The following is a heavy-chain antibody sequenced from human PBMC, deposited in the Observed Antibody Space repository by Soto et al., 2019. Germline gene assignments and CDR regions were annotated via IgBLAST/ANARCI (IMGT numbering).Heavy chain of an antibody. J-gene: IGHJ5*02. V-gene: IGHV3-21*01. CDR3: ARDLFDSPNWFDP. D-gene: IGHD3-22*01. CDR2: ISSSSSYI. CDR1: GFTFGSYS. Sequence: PGGSLRLSCAASGFTFGSYSMNWVRQAPGKGLEWVSSISSSSSYIYYADSVKGRFTISRDNAKNSLYLQMNSLRAEDTAVYYCARDLFDSPNWFDPWGQGTLVTVSS.